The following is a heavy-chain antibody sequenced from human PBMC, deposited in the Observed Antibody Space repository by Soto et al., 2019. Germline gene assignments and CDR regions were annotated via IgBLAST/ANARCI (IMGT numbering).Heavy chain of an antibody. V-gene: IGHV4-30-4*01. CDR2: VYYTGST. CDR3: VRTAREGAVAPHWFDL. D-gene: IGHD2-21*02. CDR1: GASIRSSDYY. J-gene: IGHJ5*02. Sequence: SETLSLTCTVSGASIRSSDYYWSWIRQAPGKGLEWIGYVYYTGSTYSNPSLMSRLLISIDTSKNQFSLKLSSVTAAETAVYFCVRTAREGAVAPHWFDLWGQGTQVTVSS.